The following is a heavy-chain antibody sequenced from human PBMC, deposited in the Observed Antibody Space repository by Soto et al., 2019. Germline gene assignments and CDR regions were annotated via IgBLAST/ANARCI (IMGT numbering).Heavy chain of an antibody. CDR2: IYYSGST. CDR1: GGSISSSSYY. V-gene: IGHV4-39*01. Sequence: QLQLQESGPGLVKPSETLSLTCTVSGGSISSSSYYWGWIRQPPGKGLEWIGSIYYSGSTYYNPSLKSRVTISVDTSKNQFSLKLSSVTAADTAVYYWARQGNLGYCSGGSCYPFDYWGQGTLVTVSS. D-gene: IGHD2-15*01. CDR3: ARQGNLGYCSGGSCYPFDY. J-gene: IGHJ4*02.